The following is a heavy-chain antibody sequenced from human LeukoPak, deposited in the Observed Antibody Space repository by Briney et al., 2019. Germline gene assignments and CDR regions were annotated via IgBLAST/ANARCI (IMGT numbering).Heavy chain of an antibody. Sequence: SETLSLTCNVSGGSITTYYWTWIRQPPGKGLEWIGYIYYSGSTNYNPSLKSRVTISVDTSKNQFSLRLNSVTAADTAVYYCARSAEPTRGLSYFDNWGQGTLVTVSS. V-gene: IGHV4-59*08. CDR1: GGSITTYY. CDR3: ARSAEPTRGLSYFDN. J-gene: IGHJ4*02. D-gene: IGHD5-24*01. CDR2: IYYSGST.